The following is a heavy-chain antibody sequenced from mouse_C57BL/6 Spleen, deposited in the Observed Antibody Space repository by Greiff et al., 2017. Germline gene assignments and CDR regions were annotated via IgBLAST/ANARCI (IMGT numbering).Heavy chain of an antibody. CDR3: TRGGNYDYDY. J-gene: IGHJ2*01. CDR2: IDPETGGT. Sequence: QVQLQQSGAELVRPGASVTLSCKASGYTFTDYEMHWVKQTPVHGLEWIGAIDPETGGTAYSQKFKGKAILTADKSSSTAYMELRSLTSEDSAVYYCTRGGNYDYDYWGQGTTLTVSS. D-gene: IGHD2-4*01. V-gene: IGHV1-15*01. CDR1: GYTFTDYE.